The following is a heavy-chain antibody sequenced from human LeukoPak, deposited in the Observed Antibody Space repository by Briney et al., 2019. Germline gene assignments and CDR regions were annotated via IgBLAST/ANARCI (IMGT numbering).Heavy chain of an antibody. Sequence: PGGSLRLSCAASGFTFSSYWMSWVRQAPGKGLEWVGRIKSKTDGGTTDYAAPVKGRFTISRDDSKNTLYLQMNSLKTEDTAVYYCTTDTWYYDYVWGSYRYRPFDYWGQGTLVTVSS. D-gene: IGHD3-16*02. V-gene: IGHV3-15*01. CDR3: TTDTWYYDYVWGSYRYRPFDY. J-gene: IGHJ4*02. CDR1: GFTFSSYW. CDR2: IKSKTDGGTT.